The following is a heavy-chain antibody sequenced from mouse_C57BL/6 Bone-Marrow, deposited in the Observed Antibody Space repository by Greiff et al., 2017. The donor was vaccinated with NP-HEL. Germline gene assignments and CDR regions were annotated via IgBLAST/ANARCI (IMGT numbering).Heavy chain of an antibody. J-gene: IGHJ3*01. CDR1: GYTFTDYY. CDR2: INPNNGGT. V-gene: IGHV1-26*01. CDR3: AREFNSWFAY. D-gene: IGHD1-3*01. Sequence: VQLQQSGPELVKPGASVKISCRASGYTFTDYYMNWVKQSHGQSLEWIGDINPNNGGTSYNQKFKGKATLTVDKSSSTAYMELRSLTSEDSAVYYCAREFNSWFAYWGQGTLVTVSA.